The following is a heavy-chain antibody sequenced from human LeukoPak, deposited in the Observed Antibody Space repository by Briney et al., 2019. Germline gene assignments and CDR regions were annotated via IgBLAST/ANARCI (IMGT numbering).Heavy chain of an antibody. Sequence: GGSQRLSCAASGFSFSSYAMTWVRQAPGKGLEWVSAISGSGDSTYDADSVKGRFTISRDNSKNTLYLQMKSLRAEDTAVYYCAKDVRGSGTYWDYWGQGTLVTVSS. CDR2: ISGSGDST. J-gene: IGHJ4*02. V-gene: IGHV3-23*01. CDR3: AKDVRGSGTYWDY. CDR1: GFSFSSYA. D-gene: IGHD1-26*01.